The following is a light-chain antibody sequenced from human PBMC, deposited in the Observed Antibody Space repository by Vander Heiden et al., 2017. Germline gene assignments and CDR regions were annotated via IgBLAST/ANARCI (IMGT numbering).Light chain of an antibody. Sequence: EIVLTQSPATLSLSPGERPTLSCRASQTVRRYLAWYQQIPGQAPRLLIYDASNRATGLPARFSGSGSGTDFTLTISSLEPEDFAVYYCLQRSDWPVTFGQGTRLEIK. CDR1: QTVRRY. V-gene: IGKV3-11*01. J-gene: IGKJ5*01. CDR3: LQRSDWPVT. CDR2: DAS.